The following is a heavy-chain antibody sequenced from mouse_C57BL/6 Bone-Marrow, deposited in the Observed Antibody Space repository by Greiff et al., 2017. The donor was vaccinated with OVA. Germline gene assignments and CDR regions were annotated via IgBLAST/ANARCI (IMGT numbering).Heavy chain of an antibody. CDR2: IDPSDSYT. CDR3: ARGRGYAMDY. V-gene: IGHV1-59*01. J-gene: IGHJ4*01. CDR1: GYTFTSYW. Sequence: VQLQQPGAELVRPGTSVKLSCKASGYTFTSYWMHWVKQRPGQGLEWIGVIDPSDSYTNYNQKFKGKATLTVDTSSSTAYMQLSSLTSEDSAVYYCARGRGYAMDYWGQGTSVTVSS.